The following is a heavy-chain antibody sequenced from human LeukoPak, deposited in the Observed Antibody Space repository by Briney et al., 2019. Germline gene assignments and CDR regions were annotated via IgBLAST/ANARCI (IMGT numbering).Heavy chain of an antibody. CDR2: IYTSGST. D-gene: IGHD3-9*01. CDR1: GGPISSYY. CDR3: ARHGFIHYDILIMDYYYYGMDV. Sequence: SETLSLTCTVSGGPISSYYWSWIRQPAGKGLEWIGRIYTSGSTNYNPSLKSRVTMSVDTSKNQFSLKLSSVTAADTAVYYCARHGFIHYDILIMDYYYYGMDVWGQGTTVTVSS. V-gene: IGHV4-4*07. J-gene: IGHJ6*02.